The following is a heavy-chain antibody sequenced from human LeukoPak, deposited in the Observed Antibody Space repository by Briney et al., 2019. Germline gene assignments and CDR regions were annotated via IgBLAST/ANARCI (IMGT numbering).Heavy chain of an antibody. V-gene: IGHV1-18*01. CDR3: ATALYYYGSGNNDY. J-gene: IGHJ4*02. CDR1: GYTFTSYG. Sequence: ASVKVSCKASGYTFTSYGISWVRQAPGQGLEWMGWISAYNGNTNYAQKLQGRVTMTTDTSTSTAYMELRSLRSDDTAVYYCATALYYYGSGNNDYWGQGTLVTVSS. D-gene: IGHD3-10*01. CDR2: ISAYNGNT.